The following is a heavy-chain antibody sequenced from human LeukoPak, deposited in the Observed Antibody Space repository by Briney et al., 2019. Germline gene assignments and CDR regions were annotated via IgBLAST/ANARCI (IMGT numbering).Heavy chain of an antibody. CDR3: ASRDKAVAGTGHYYGMDV. J-gene: IGHJ6*02. V-gene: IGHV5-51*01. Sequence: PGESLKISCKGSGYSFTSYWIGWVRQMPGKGLEWMGIIYPGDSDTRYRQSFQGQVTISADKSISTAYLQWSSLKAADTAMYYCASRDKAVAGTGHYYGMDVWGQGTTVTVSS. D-gene: IGHD6-19*01. CDR1: GYSFTSYW. CDR2: IYPGDSDT.